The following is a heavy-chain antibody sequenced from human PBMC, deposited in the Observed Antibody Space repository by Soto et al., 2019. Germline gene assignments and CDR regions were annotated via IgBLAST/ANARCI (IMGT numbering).Heavy chain of an antibody. CDR2: FDPEDGET. CDR1: GYTLTELS. Sequence: GASVKVSCKVSGYTLTELSMHWVRQAPGKGLEWMGGFDPEDGETIYAQKFQGRVTMTEDTSTDTAYMELSSLRSEDTAVYYCATDRARFRELPYYYDYWGQGTLDTVSS. CDR3: ATDRARFRELPYYYDY. D-gene: IGHD3-10*01. J-gene: IGHJ4*02. V-gene: IGHV1-24*01.